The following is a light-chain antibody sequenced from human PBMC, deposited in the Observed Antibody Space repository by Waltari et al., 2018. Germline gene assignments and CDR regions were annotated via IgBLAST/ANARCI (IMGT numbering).Light chain of an antibody. CDR2: GVS. CDR3: QQYDGSVVT. CDR1: QTITGSW. J-gene: IGKJ4*01. Sequence: CRASQTITGSWLPWDPQQPGQAPRLLIYGVSNRAPGIPDRFSGSGSGTDFTLTISRLEPEDSAVYYCQQYDGSVVTFGGGTKVEIK. V-gene: IGKV3-20*01.